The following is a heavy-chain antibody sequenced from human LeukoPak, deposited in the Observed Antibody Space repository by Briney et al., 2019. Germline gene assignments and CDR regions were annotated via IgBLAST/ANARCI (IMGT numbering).Heavy chain of an antibody. Sequence: PGGSLRLSCAASGFTFSSYWMTWIRQAPAKGLEWVANIKQDGSEKYYVDSVKGRFTISRDNAKNSLYLQMNSLRAEDTAVYYCARDTGGGYSCYDCWGQGTLVTVSS. CDR1: GFTFSSYW. D-gene: IGHD5-18*01. J-gene: IGHJ4*02. V-gene: IGHV3-7*01. CDR3: ARDTGGGYSCYDC. CDR2: IKQDGSEK.